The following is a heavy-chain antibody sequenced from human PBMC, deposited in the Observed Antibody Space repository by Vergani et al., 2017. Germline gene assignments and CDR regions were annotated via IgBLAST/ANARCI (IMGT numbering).Heavy chain of an antibody. CDR3: ARENCSSTSCYPYWFDP. Sequence: QVQLVQSGAEVKKPGSSVKVSCKASGGTFSSYAISWVRQAPGQGLEWMGRIIPIFGTANYAQKFQGRVTITADESTSTAYMELSSLRSEDTAVYYCARENCSSTSCYPYWFDPWGQGTLVTVSS. D-gene: IGHD2-2*01. V-gene: IGHV1-69*13. CDR1: GGTFSSYA. J-gene: IGHJ5*02. CDR2: IIPIFGTA.